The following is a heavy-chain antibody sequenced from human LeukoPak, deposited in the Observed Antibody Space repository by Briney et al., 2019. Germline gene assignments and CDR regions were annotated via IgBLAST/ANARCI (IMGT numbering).Heavy chain of an antibody. CDR2: INPSGGST. Sequence: ASVKVSCKASGYTFTSYYMHWVRQAPGQGLEWMGIINPSGGSTSYAQKFQGRVTMTRDTSTSTVYMELSSLRSEDTAVYYCARGEEITMIVVVLDYWAREPWSPSPQ. D-gene: IGHD3-22*01. V-gene: IGHV1-46*01. J-gene: IGHJ4*02. CDR1: GYTFTSYY. CDR3: ARGEEITMIVVVLDY.